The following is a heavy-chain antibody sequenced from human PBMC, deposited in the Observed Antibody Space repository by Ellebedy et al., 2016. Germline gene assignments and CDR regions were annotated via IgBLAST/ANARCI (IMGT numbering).Heavy chain of an antibody. CDR1: GFTFSSYA. J-gene: IGHJ4*02. D-gene: IGHD3-22*01. CDR3: ARGVDSSGYKGTYYFDY. Sequence: GGSLRLSCAASGFTFSSYAMHWVRQAPGKGLEWVAVISYDGSNKYYADSVKGRLTISRDNSKNTLYLQMNSLRAEDTAVYYCARGVDSSGYKGTYYFDYWGQGTLVTVSS. CDR2: ISYDGSNK. V-gene: IGHV3-30-3*01.